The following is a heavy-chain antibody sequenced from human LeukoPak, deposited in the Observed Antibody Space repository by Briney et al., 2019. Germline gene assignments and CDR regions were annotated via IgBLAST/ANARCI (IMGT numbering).Heavy chain of an antibody. D-gene: IGHD2-15*01. CDR1: GGAFSSYA. CDR2: IIPILGIA. V-gene: IGHV1-69*04. J-gene: IGHJ4*02. CDR3: AREYCSGGSCYHFDC. Sequence: SVKVSCKASGGAFSSYAISWVRQAPGQGLEWMGRIIPILGIANYAQKFQGRVTITADKSTSTAYMGLSSLRSEDTAVYYCAREYCSGGSCYHFDCWGQGTLVTVSS.